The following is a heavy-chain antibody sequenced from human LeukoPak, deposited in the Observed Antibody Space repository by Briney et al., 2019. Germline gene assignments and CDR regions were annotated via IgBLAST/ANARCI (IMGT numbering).Heavy chain of an antibody. Sequence: SETLSLTCNVSGASISSGRYYWGWVRQAPGKGLGWIGTMYYSGSTYYSPSLKSRVTVSVDTSKNQFSLNLTSVTAADTALYYCARLRDDNTGWYYFDSWGQGTLVTVSS. CDR1: GASISSGRYY. CDR2: MYYSGST. D-gene: IGHD6-19*01. J-gene: IGHJ4*02. CDR3: ARLRDDNTGWYYFDS. V-gene: IGHV4-39*01.